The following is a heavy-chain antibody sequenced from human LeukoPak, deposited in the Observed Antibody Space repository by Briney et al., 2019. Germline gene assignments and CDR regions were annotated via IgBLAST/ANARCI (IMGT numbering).Heavy chain of an antibody. CDR3: ARGGLRYFDFDS. D-gene: IGHD3-9*01. Sequence: SETLSLTCAVYGGSFSGYYWSWIRQPPGKGLEWIGEINHSGSTNYNPSLKSRVTISVDTSKNQFSLKLSSVTAADTAVYYCARGGLRYFDFDSWGQGTLVTVSS. V-gene: IGHV4-34*01. CDR1: GGSFSGYY. J-gene: IGHJ5*01. CDR2: INHSGST.